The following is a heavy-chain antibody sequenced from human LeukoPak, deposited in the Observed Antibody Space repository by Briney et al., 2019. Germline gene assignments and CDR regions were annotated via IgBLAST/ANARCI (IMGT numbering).Heavy chain of an antibody. Sequence: PGGSLRLSCAASGFTFSSYAMSWVRQAPGKGLEWVSAISGSGGSTYYADSVKGRFTISRDNSKNTLYLQMNSLRAEDTAVYYCARGSEFPDKPGIAAAGTSRLDYWGQGTLVTVSS. V-gene: IGHV3-23*01. J-gene: IGHJ4*02. CDR3: ARGSEFPDKPGIAAAGTSRLDY. D-gene: IGHD6-13*01. CDR2: ISGSGGST. CDR1: GFTFSSYA.